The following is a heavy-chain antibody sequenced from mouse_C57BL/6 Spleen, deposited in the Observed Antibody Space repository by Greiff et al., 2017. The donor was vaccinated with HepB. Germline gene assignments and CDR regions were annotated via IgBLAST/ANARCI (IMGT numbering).Heavy chain of an antibody. CDR2: IHPNIGST. CDR1: GYTFTSYW. CDR3: ARSRGNYFDY. V-gene: IGHV1-64*01. Sequence: QVQLQQPGAELVKPGASVKLSCKASGYTFTSYWMHWVKQRPGQGLEWIGMIHPNIGSTNYNEKFKSKATLTVDKSSSTAYMQLSSLTSEDSAVYYCARSRGNYFDYWGQGTTLTVSS. J-gene: IGHJ2*01.